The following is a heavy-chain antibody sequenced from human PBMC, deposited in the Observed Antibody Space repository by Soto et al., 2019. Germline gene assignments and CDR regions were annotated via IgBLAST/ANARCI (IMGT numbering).Heavy chain of an antibody. CDR2: IIPIFGTA. Sequence: ASVKVSCKASGGTFSIYAISCVLQSPGQGLEWMGGIIPIFGTANYAQKFQGRLTLTSDMPSRTVYMQLSNLRSDDTAVYYCAGASSRVSSVVAAYWGQGTLVTVSS. V-gene: IGHV1-69*05. CDR1: GGTFSIYA. J-gene: IGHJ4*02. D-gene: IGHD2-15*01. CDR3: AGASSRVSSVVAAY.